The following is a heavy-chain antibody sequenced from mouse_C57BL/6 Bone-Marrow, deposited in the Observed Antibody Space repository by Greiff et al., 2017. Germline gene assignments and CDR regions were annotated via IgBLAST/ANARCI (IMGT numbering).Heavy chain of an antibody. CDR3: ARVYDYEPFAY. Sequence: EVKLQESGPGLVKPSQSLSLTCSVTGYSITSGYYWNWIRQFPGNKLEWMGYISYDGSNNYNPSLKNRISITRDTSKNQFFLKLNSVTTEDTATYYCARVYDYEPFAYWGQGTLVTVSA. CDR1: GYSITSGYY. D-gene: IGHD2-4*01. V-gene: IGHV3-6*01. CDR2: ISYDGSN. J-gene: IGHJ3*01.